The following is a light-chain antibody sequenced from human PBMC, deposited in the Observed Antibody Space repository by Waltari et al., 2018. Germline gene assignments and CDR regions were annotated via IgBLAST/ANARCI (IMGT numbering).Light chain of an antibody. CDR1: ESVLYSSYNKNH. J-gene: IGKJ4*01. CDR2: WES. Sequence: DIVMTQSPESLAVSLGERATINCKTSESVLYSSYNKNHLAWYQQKPGQPPKLLLYWESTRKSGFPERVSGSGSETDFTLTVTSLQAEDVAVYYCQQYYNTPLTFGGGTK. V-gene: IGKV4-1*01. CDR3: QQYYNTPLT.